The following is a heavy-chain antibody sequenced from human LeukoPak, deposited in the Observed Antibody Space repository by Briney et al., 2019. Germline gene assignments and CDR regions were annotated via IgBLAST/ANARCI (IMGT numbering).Heavy chain of an antibody. V-gene: IGHV3-23*01. CDR1: GFTFSSYS. Sequence: GGSLRLSCAASGFTFSSYSMNWVRQAPGKGLEWVSAISGSGGSTYYADSVKGRFTISRDNSKNTLYLQMNSLRAEDTAVYYCAKVGHYYDSSGVFDYWGQGTLVTVSS. CDR3: AKVGHYYDSSGVFDY. D-gene: IGHD3-22*01. J-gene: IGHJ4*02. CDR2: ISGSGGST.